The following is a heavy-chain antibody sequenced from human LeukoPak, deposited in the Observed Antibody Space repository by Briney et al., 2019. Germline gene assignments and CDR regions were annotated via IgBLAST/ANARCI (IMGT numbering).Heavy chain of an antibody. Sequence: PSQTLSLTCTVSGGSISSGSYYWSWIRQPAGKGLEWIGRIYTSGSTYYNPSLKSRVTISVDTSKNQFSLKLSSVTAADTAVYYCARLSKGRFLESKSPDYWGQGTLVTVSS. V-gene: IGHV4-61*02. D-gene: IGHD3-3*01. CDR2: IYTSGST. CDR1: GGSISSGSYY. J-gene: IGHJ4*02. CDR3: ARLSKGRFLESKSPDY.